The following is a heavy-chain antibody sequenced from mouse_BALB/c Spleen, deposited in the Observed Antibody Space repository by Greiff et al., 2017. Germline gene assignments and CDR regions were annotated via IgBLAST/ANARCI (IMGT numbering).Heavy chain of an antibody. V-gene: IGHV5-6-4*01. J-gene: IGHJ2*01. CDR2: ISSGGSYT. CDR3: TRDGDGSSSYLDY. D-gene: IGHD1-1*01. CDR1: GFTFSSYT. Sequence: EVQVVESGGGLVKPGGSLKLSCAASGFTFSSYTMSWVRQTPEKRLEWVATISSGGSYTYYPDSVKGRFTISRDNAKNTLYLQMSSLKSEDTAMYYCTRDGDGSSSYLDYWGQGTTLTVSS.